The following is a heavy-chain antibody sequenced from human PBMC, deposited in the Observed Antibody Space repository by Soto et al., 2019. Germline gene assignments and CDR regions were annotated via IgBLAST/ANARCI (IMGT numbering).Heavy chain of an antibody. J-gene: IGHJ4*02. CDR1: GFTFSSYA. V-gene: IGHV3-23*01. CDR3: ANVFGYYGDPQNPLDY. D-gene: IGHD4-17*01. CDR2: ISGSGGST. Sequence: EVQLLESGGGLVQPGGSLRLSCAASGFTFSSYAMSWVRQAPGKGLEWVSAISGSGGSTYYADSVKGRFTISRDNSKNALYLQMNSLRAEDTAVYYCANVFGYYGDPQNPLDYWGQGTLVTVSS.